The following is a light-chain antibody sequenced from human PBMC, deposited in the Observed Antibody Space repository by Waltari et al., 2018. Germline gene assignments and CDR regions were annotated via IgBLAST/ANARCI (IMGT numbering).Light chain of an antibody. V-gene: IGLV4-69*01. CDR3: QTGGHGTWV. CDR2: VYSDGSH. J-gene: IGLJ3*02. CDR1: SGHTSNV. Sequence: QLVLTQSPSASASLGASVKLTCTLSSGHTSNVIAWHQQQPAKGPRYLMKVYSDGSHRKWAEIPDRFSGASSGAGRYLTISSVQSGDEADYYCQTGGHGTWVFGGGTKLTVL.